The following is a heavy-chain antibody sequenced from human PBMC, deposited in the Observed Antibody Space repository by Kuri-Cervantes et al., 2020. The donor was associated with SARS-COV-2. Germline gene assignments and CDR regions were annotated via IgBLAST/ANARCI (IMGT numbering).Heavy chain of an antibody. V-gene: IGHV3-30*18. Sequence: GGSLRLSCAASGFTFSSYGMHWVRQAPGKGLEWVAVISYDGSNKYYADSVKGRFTISRDNSKNTLYLQMNSLRAEDTAVYYCAKGGDFWSGFTYFDSCGPGTLVTVSS. D-gene: IGHD3-3*01. J-gene: IGHJ4*02. CDR3: AKGGDFWSGFTYFDS. CDR1: GFTFSSYG. CDR2: ISYDGSNK.